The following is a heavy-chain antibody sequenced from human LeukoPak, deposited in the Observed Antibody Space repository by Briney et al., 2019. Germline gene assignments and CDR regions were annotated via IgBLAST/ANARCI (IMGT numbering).Heavy chain of an antibody. CDR1: GFTFSSYS. J-gene: IGHJ4*02. V-gene: IGHV3-48*01. Sequence: GGSLRLSCAASGFTFSSYSMNWVRQAPGKGLEWVSYISSSSSTIYYADSVKGRFTISRDNAKNSVHLQMDSLRTEDTAVYYCARVKIQLWSIGDYYFDYWGQGTLVTVSS. D-gene: IGHD5-18*01. CDR3: ARVKIQLWSIGDYYFDY. CDR2: ISSSSSTI.